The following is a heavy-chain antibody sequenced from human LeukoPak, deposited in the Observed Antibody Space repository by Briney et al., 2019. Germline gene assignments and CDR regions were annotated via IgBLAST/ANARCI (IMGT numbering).Heavy chain of an antibody. J-gene: IGHJ3*02. CDR1: GGSFSSYY. CDR3: ASSRNDILTGYNPYAFDI. Sequence: KSSETLSLTCTVSGGSFSSYYWSWLRQPPGKGLEWIGYIYYSGSTNYNPSLKSRVTISVDTSKNQFSLKLSSVTAADTAVYYCASSRNDILTGYNPYAFDIWGQGTMVTVSS. V-gene: IGHV4-59*01. D-gene: IGHD3-9*01. CDR2: IYYSGST.